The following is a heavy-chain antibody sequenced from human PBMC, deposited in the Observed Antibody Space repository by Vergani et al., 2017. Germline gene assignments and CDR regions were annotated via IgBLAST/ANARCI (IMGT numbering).Heavy chain of an antibody. CDR1: GFTFSTYA. J-gene: IGHJ4*02. CDR2: LTGGGGST. V-gene: IGHV3-23*01. CDR3: VKDAGSYENFFDS. Sequence: EVQLLESGGSLKQPGGSVRLSCAASGFTFSTYAMHWVRQAPGKGLEWVSALTGGGGSTYYADSFKGRFIISRDNSRDTLYLQMNSLRPDDTATYYCVKDAGSYENFFDSWGQGTLVTVPS. D-gene: IGHD1-26*01.